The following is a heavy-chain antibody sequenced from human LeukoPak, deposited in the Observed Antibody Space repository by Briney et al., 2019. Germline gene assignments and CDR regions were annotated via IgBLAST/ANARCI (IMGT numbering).Heavy chain of an antibody. Sequence: QPGGSLRLSCAASGFTFSSYWMHWVRQVPGKGLVWVSRINPNGGSTFYADSVKGRFTISRDNAKNTLFLQMNSLRAEDTAVYYCARTKSNYYDSCLDSWGQGTLVTVSS. D-gene: IGHD3-22*01. CDR2: INPNGGST. V-gene: IGHV3-74*01. CDR1: GFTFSSYW. CDR3: ARTKSNYYDSCLDS. J-gene: IGHJ4*02.